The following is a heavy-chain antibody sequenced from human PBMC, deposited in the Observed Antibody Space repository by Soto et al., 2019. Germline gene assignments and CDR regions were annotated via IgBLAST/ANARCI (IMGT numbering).Heavy chain of an antibody. CDR2: INHSGST. J-gene: IGHJ1*01. Sequence: QVQLQQWGAGLLKPSETLSLTCAVYGGSFSGYYWSWIRQPPGKGLEWIGEINHSGSTNYNPSLKIRVTISVDTSKNQFSLKLSSVTAADTAVYYCARARRGWFRDFQHWGQGTLVTVSS. CDR3: ARARRGWFRDFQH. D-gene: IGHD3-10*01. V-gene: IGHV4-34*01. CDR1: GGSFSGYY.